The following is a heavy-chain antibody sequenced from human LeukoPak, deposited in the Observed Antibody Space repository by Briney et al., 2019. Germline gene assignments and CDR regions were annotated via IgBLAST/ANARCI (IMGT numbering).Heavy chain of an antibody. J-gene: IGHJ4*02. D-gene: IGHD3-22*01. Sequence: SETLSLTCTVSGGSISSYYWSWIRQPPGKGLEWIGYIYYSGSTNYNPSLKSRVTISVDTSKNQFSLKLSSVTAADTAVYYCATLHYYDSSGYYYLDYWGQGTLVTVSS. CDR3: ATLHYYDSSGYYYLDY. CDR1: GGSISSYY. CDR2: IYYSGST. V-gene: IGHV4-59*08.